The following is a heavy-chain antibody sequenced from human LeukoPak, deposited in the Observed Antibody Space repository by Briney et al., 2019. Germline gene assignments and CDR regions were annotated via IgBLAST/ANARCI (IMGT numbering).Heavy chain of an antibody. D-gene: IGHD2-2*01. CDR1: GFTFSSYS. V-gene: IGHV3-21*01. CDR2: ISSSSSYI. CDR3: ARDLVPAATGGYFQH. Sequence: GGSLRLSCAASGFTFSSYSMNWVRQAPGKGLEWVSSISSSSSYIYYADSVKGRFTISRDNAKNSLYLQMNSLRAEDTAVYYCARDLVPAATGGYFQHWGQGTLVTVS. J-gene: IGHJ1*01.